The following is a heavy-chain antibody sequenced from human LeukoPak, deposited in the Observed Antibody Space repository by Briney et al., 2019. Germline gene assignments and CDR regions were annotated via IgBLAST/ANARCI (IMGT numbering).Heavy chain of an antibody. Sequence: PGGSLRLSCAASGFTFSSYWMTWGRQAPGKGLEWVANIKQDGSGKYYVDSVKGRFTISRDNAKHSLFLQMNSLRAEETAVYYCARADYSGRIFDYWGPGTLVIVSS. V-gene: IGHV3-7*01. CDR1: GFTFSSYW. J-gene: IGHJ4*02. CDR3: ARADYSGRIFDY. CDR2: IKQDGSGK. D-gene: IGHD1-26*01.